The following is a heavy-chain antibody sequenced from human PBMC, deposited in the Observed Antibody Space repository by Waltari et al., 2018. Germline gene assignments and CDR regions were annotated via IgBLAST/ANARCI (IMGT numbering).Heavy chain of an antibody. CDR2: IIPNFGTA. CDR1: GGTFSSYA. Sequence: QVQLVQSGAEVKKPGSSVKVSCKASGGTFSSYAISWVRQAPGQGLEWMGGIIPNFGTANYEQKFQGRVTITADESTSTAYMELSSLRSEDTAGYYCASPGPYSSSPYWFDPWGQGTLVTVSS. V-gene: IGHV1-69*12. CDR3: ASPGPYSSSPYWFDP. D-gene: IGHD6-6*01. J-gene: IGHJ5*02.